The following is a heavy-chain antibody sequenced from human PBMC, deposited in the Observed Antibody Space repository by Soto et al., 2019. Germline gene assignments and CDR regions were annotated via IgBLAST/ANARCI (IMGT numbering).Heavy chain of an antibody. Sequence: SVTVSCKASGFTFTSSAVQWVRQARGQRLEWIGWIVVGSGNTNYAQKFQERVTITRDMSTSTAYMELSSLRSEDTAVYYCAAYTHDYYYYYGMDVWGQGSTVTVSS. CDR2: IVVGSGNT. V-gene: IGHV1-58*01. CDR3: AAYTHDYYYYYGMDV. CDR1: GFTFTSSA. J-gene: IGHJ6*02.